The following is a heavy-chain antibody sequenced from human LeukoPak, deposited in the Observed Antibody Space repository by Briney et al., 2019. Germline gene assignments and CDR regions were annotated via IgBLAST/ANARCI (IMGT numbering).Heavy chain of an antibody. Sequence: SETLSLTCTVSGGSISSYYWRWIRQPPGKGLEWIGYIYYSGSTNYNPSLKSRVTISVDTSKNQFSLKLSSVTAADTAVYYCARVDAGDYFDYWGQGTLVTVSS. CDR1: GGSISSYY. J-gene: IGHJ4*02. CDR2: IYYSGST. V-gene: IGHV4-59*01. CDR3: ARVDAGDYFDY. D-gene: IGHD7-27*01.